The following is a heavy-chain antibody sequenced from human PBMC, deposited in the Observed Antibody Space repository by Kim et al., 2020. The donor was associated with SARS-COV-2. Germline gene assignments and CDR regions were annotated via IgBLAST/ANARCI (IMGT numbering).Heavy chain of an antibody. D-gene: IGHD4-17*01. CDR1: GYSFSSYT. V-gene: IGHV1-3*01. CDR3: ASRTTVTTGWN. Sequence: ASVKVSCKASGYSFSSYTMHWVRQAPGQRLEWMGWIKAGNDNTKYSQKFQGRVTITRDTSASTAYMELSSLRSEDTAVYYCASRTTVTTGWNWGQGTLVT. CDR2: IKAGNDNT. J-gene: IGHJ4*02.